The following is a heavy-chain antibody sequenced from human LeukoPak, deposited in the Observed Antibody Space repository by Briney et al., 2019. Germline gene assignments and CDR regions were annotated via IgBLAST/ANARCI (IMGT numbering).Heavy chain of an antibody. CDR3: APTDRYGEGWWFDP. D-gene: IGHD4-17*01. CDR1: GFTFSSYG. Sequence: PGESLRLSCAASGFTFSSYGMHWVRQAPGKGLEWVAFIRYDGSNKYYADSVKGRFTISRDNSKNTLYLQMNSLRAEDTAVYYCAPTDRYGEGWWFDPWGQGTLVTVSS. CDR2: IRYDGSNK. J-gene: IGHJ5*02. V-gene: IGHV3-30*02.